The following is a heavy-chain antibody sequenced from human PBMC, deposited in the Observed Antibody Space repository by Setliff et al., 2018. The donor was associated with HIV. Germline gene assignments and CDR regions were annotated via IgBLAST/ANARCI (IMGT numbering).Heavy chain of an antibody. J-gene: IGHJ6*03. CDR2: ISAYNGNT. Sequence: ASVKVSCKASGYTLTSYGISWVRQAPGQGLEWMGWISAYNGNTNYAQKLQGRVTMTTDTSTSTAHMELRSLRSDDTAVYYCAREYYYDSSGYYYYYYMDVWGKGTTGTVSS. CDR1: GYTLTSYG. D-gene: IGHD3-22*01. CDR3: AREYYYDSSGYYYYYYMDV. V-gene: IGHV1-18*01.